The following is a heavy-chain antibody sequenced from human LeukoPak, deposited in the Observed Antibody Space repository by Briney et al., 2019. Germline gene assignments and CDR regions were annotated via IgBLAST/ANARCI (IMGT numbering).Heavy chain of an antibody. J-gene: IGHJ4*02. D-gene: IGHD2-2*01. Sequence: ASVKVSCKASGYTFTSYGISWVRQAPGQGLEWMGWISAYNGNTNYAQKLQGRVTMTTDTSTSTAYMELRSLRSDDTAVYYCARDKGYCSSTSCYWMYGFDYWGQGTLVTVSS. CDR2: ISAYNGNT. CDR1: GYTFTSYG. CDR3: ARDKGYCSSTSCYWMYGFDY. V-gene: IGHV1-18*01.